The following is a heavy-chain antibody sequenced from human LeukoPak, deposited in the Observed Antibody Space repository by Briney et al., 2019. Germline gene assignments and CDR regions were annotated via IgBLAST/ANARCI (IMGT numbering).Heavy chain of an antibody. CDR2: ISSSSSTI. Sequence: GGSLRLSCAASGFTFNNAWMNWVRQAPGKGLEWVSYISSSSSTIYYADSVKGRFTISRDNAKNSLYLQMNSLRAEDTAVYYCARGANDYNGDWFDPWGQGTLVTVSS. V-gene: IGHV3-48*01. CDR1: GFTFNNAW. J-gene: IGHJ5*02. CDR3: ARGANDYNGDWFDP. D-gene: IGHD5-24*01.